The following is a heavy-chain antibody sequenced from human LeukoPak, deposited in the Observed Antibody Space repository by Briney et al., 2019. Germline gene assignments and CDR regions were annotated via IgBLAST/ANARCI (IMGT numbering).Heavy chain of an antibody. J-gene: IGHJ6*03. D-gene: IGHD1-14*01. CDR2: INHSGST. CDR1: GGSFSDYY. CDR3: AKNGEPHYYMDV. Sequence: SETLSLTCAVYGGSFSDYYWSWIRQPPGKGLEWIGEINHSGSTNYNPSLKSRVTISVDRSKNQFSLKLSSVTAADTAVYYCAKNGEPHYYMDVLGKGTTVTVSS. V-gene: IGHV4-34*01.